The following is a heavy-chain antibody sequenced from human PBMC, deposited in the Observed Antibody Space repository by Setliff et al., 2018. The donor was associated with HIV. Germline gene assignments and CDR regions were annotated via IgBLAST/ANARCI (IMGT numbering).Heavy chain of an antibody. CDR3: AIPRAGYFEWFFDY. J-gene: IGHJ4*02. Sequence: GASVKVSCKASGGTLNNYAISWVRQAPGQGLEWMGGIIPVFGPPNYARKFQDRVTFTADESTRTAYMELSSLSSEDTAVYYCAIPRAGYFEWFFDYWGQGTLVTVSS. V-gene: IGHV1-69*13. CDR2: IIPVFGPP. D-gene: IGHD3-9*01. CDR1: GGTLNNYA.